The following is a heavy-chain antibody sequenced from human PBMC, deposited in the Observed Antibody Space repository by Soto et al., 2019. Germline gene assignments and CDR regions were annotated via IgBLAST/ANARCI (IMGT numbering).Heavy chain of an antibody. Sequence: QVQLVQSGAEVKKPGASVKVSCKASGYTFSDSYMHWVRQAPGQGLEWMGWISPDSGVTSYAQRFQGRVTMTRDTSITTAYMELSSLRSDDTAVFYCARAGRANWNFDYWGQGTLITVSS. CDR3: ARAGRANWNFDY. V-gene: IGHV1-2*02. D-gene: IGHD1-20*01. CDR1: GYTFSDSY. CDR2: ISPDSGVT. J-gene: IGHJ4*02.